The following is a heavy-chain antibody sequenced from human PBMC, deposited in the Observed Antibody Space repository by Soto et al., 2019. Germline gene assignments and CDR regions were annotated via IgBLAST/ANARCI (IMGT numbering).Heavy chain of an antibody. CDR3: ARNSGWYVYYYGMDV. J-gene: IGHJ6*02. D-gene: IGHD6-13*01. CDR1: GGSVSSGDHY. V-gene: IGHV4-30-4*02. CDR2: ILYTGTT. Sequence: PSETLSLTCTVSGGSVSSGDHYWSWIRHPPGRGLEWIAYILYTGTTNYNPSLKSRVTISVDTSKNQFSLKLSSVTAADTAVYYCARNSGWYVYYYGMDVWGQGTTVTVSS.